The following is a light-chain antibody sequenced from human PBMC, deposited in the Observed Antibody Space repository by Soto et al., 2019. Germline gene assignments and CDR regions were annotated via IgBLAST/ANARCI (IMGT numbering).Light chain of an antibody. Sequence: QSVLTQPASVSGSPGQSITISCTGTSRDVGGYNYVSWYQQHPGKAPKLMIYEVSNRPSGVSNRFSGSKSGNTASLTISGLQAEDEADYYCISYTSSSTLVFGGGTKLTVL. J-gene: IGLJ2*01. CDR3: ISYTSSSTLV. CDR2: EVS. CDR1: SRDVGGYNY. V-gene: IGLV2-14*01.